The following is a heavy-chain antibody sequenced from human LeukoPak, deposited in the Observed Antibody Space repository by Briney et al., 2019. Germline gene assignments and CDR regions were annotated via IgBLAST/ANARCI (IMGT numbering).Heavy chain of an antibody. V-gene: IGHV5-51*01. CDR2: IYPGDSET. Sequence: GESLKISCKGSGYSFTNDWIGWVRQMPGKGLEWMGIIYPGDSETKYSPSSQGQVTIAADKSISTAYLQWSSLKASDTAMYYCARGPRPYGGYVLDYWGQGTLVTVST. CDR3: ARGPRPYGGYVLDY. CDR1: GYSFTNDW. D-gene: IGHD5-12*01. J-gene: IGHJ4*02.